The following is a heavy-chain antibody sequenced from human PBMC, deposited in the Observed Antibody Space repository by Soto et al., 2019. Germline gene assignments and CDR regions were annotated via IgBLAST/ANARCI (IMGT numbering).Heavy chain of an antibody. J-gene: IGHJ4*02. D-gene: IGHD3-10*01. CDR1: GGSISGHY. CDR3: ARTGVDFYIDF. V-gene: IGHV4-59*11. Sequence: QVRLQESGPGLVKPSETLSLTCVVSGGSISGHYWSWIRQPPGKGLVWIGYVYYSGSTNYNPSLRSRVTMSVDTPKNQFSLKVSSVTAADTAVYYCARTGVDFYIDFWGQGTLVTVSS. CDR2: VYYSGST.